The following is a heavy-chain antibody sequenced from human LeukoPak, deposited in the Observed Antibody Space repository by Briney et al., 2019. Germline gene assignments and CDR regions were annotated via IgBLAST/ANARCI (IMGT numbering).Heavy chain of an antibody. Sequence: GGSLRLSCAASGFTFSSYGMHWVREAPGKGLEWVSLISSSSGYICYADSMKGRFTISRDNAKNSLYLQMNSLRAEDTAVYYCARDTAAASHFDLWGRGTLVTVSS. V-gene: IGHV3-21*01. D-gene: IGHD6-13*01. J-gene: IGHJ2*01. CDR2: ISSSSGYI. CDR1: GFTFSSYG. CDR3: ARDTAAASHFDL.